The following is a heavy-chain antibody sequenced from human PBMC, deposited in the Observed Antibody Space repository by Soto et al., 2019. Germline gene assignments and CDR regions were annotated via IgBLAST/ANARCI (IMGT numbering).Heavy chain of an antibody. Sequence: QVQLQESGPGLVKPSETLSLTCTVSGGSISSYYWSWIRQPPGKGLECIGYIYYSGSTNYNPSLKSRVTVSVDTSTNQCSLKLSSVTAADTAVYYCARDEPFQHWGQGTLVTVSS. CDR2: IYYSGST. V-gene: IGHV4-59*01. CDR1: GGSISSYY. CDR3: ARDEPFQH. J-gene: IGHJ1*01.